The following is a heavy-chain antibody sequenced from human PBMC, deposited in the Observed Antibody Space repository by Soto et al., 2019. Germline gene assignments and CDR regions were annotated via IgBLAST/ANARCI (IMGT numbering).Heavy chain of an antibody. J-gene: IGHJ4*02. CDR1: GFSLSTSGVG. V-gene: IGHV2-5*02. Sequence: QITLKESGPTLVKPTQTLTLTCTFSGFSLSTSGVGVGWIRQPPGKALEWTALIYWDDDKRDSPFLKSRRTITKDTPKTHVVRTMTNMDPVDTATYYCAHSPYSSSSYYFDYWGQGTLVTVSS. D-gene: IGHD6-6*01. CDR2: IYWDDDK. CDR3: AHSPYSSSSYYFDY.